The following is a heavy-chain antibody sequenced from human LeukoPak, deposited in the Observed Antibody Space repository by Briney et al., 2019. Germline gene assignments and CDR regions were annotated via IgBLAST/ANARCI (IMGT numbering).Heavy chain of an antibody. CDR3: AGESRYCSGGSCYSLSDY. CDR2: IYSGGST. CDR1: GFTVSSNY. Sequence: GGSLRLSCAASGFTVSSNYMNWVRQAPGKGLGWVSVIYSGGSTYYADSVKGRFTISRHNSKNTLYLQMNSLRAEDTAVYYCAGESRYCSGGSCYSLSDYWGQGTLVAVSS. V-gene: IGHV3-53*04. J-gene: IGHJ4*02. D-gene: IGHD2-15*01.